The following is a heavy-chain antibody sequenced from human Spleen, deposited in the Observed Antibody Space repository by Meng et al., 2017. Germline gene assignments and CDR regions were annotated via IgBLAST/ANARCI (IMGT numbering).Heavy chain of an antibody. D-gene: IGHD3-22*01. Sequence: SETLSLTCTVSGGSISSGGDYWSWIRQPAGKGLEWIGRIYISGSTNYNPSLKSRVTISVDTSKNQFSLKLRSVTAADTAVYYCARDSGRSIIVSHYGMDVWGQGTLVTVSS. CDR2: IYISGST. J-gene: IGHJ6*02. CDR3: ARDSGRSIIVSHYGMDV. CDR1: GGSISSGGDY. V-gene: IGHV4-61*02.